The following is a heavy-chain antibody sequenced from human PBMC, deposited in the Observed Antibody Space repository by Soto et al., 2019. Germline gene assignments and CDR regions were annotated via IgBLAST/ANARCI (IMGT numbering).Heavy chain of an antibody. CDR3: ARVRGLDP. J-gene: IGHJ5*02. V-gene: IGHV4-34*01. D-gene: IGHD3-10*01. CDR2: INHSGST. CDR1: GGSFSGYY. Sequence: QVQLQQWGAGLLKPSETLSLTCAVYGGSFSGYYWSWIRQPPGKGLEWIGEINHSGSTNYNPSLKSRVHLSVDTSKNQFSLKLSSVTAADKAVYYCARVRGLDPWGQGTLVTVSS.